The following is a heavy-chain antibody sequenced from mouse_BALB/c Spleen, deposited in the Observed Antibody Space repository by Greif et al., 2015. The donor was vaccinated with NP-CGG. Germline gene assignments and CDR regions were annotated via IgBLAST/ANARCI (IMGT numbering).Heavy chain of an antibody. D-gene: IGHD1-2*01. CDR2: INSNGGST. Sequence: EVKVVESGGGLVQPGGSLKLSCAASGFTFSSYGMSWVRQTPDKRLELVATINSNGGSTYYPDSVKGRFTISRDNAKNTLHLQMSSLKSEDTAMYYCARRLLRLRYFDVWGAGTTVTVSS. V-gene: IGHV5-6-3*01. J-gene: IGHJ1*01. CDR1: GFTFSSYG. CDR3: ARRLLRLRYFDV.